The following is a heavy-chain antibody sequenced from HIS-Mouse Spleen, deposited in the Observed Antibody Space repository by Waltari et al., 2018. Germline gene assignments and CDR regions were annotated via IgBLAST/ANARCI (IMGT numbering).Heavy chain of an antibody. Sequence: QITFKESGPTLVKPTQTLTLTCTFSGFSLSTSGVGVGWIRQPPGKALEWLALIYWDDDKRYSPSLKNRLTITKDTSKNQVVLTMTNMDPADTATYYCARRGYSSSWYQHWGQGTLVTVSS. CDR3: ARRGYSSSWYQH. V-gene: IGHV2-5*02. D-gene: IGHD6-13*01. CDR2: IYWDDDK. CDR1: GFSLSTSGVG. J-gene: IGHJ1*01.